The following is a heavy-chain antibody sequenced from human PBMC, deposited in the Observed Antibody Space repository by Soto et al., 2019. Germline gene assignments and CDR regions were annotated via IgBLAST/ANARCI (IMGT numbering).Heavy chain of an antibody. Sequence: GESLKIACKGSGYSFISYWIGWVRQMPGRGLEWMGIIYPHDSDTRYSPSFQGQVTISADKSISTAYLQWSSLKASDSAMYYCARLYGSGPSNWFDPSCQAPLVTVSS. CDR1: GYSFISYW. CDR2: IYPHDSDT. CDR3: ARLYGSGPSNWFDP. V-gene: IGHV5-51*01. J-gene: IGHJ5*02. D-gene: IGHD3-10*01.